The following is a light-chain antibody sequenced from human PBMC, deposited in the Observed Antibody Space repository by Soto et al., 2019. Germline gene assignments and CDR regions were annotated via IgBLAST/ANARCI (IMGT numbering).Light chain of an antibody. J-gene: IGKJ1*01. CDR1: QSVSSSY. CDR2: GAS. Sequence: EVVLTQSPATLSVSPGERATFSCRASQSVSSSYIARYQQKRGQAPRRLIYGASIRATGIPDRFSGSGSGTDFTLTISRLEPEDFALYYCQQYHASPLTFGQGTKVDIK. CDR3: QQYHASPLT. V-gene: IGKV3-20*01.